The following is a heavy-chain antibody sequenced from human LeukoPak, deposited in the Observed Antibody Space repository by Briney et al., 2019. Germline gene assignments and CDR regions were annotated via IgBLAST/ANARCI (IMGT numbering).Heavy chain of an antibody. V-gene: IGHV4-59*06. D-gene: IGHD3-10*01. CDR1: GGSISSYY. CDR2: IYYSGST. CDR3: ARSFLAGYYYGSVRAGYFDL. Sequence: PSETLSLTCTVSGGSISSYYWSWVRQPPGKGLEWIGDIYYSGSTYYNPSHNTRASISVDTSKNQLSLKLRSVTAPDAAVYYCARSFLAGYYYGSVRAGYFDLWGRGTRVTVSS. J-gene: IGHJ2*01.